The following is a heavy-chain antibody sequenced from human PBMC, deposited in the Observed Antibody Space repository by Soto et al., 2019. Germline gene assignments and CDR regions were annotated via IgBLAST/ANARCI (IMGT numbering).Heavy chain of an antibody. J-gene: IGHJ4*02. Sequence: GGSLRLSCAASGFTVSSNYMSWVRQAPGKGLEWASVIYSGGSTNYADSVKGRFTISRDNSKNTLYLQMNSLRAEDTAMYYGAREGVVAASDWGQGTLVTVSS. CDR2: IYSGGST. V-gene: IGHV3-66*01. CDR3: AREGVVAASD. CDR1: GFTVSSNY. D-gene: IGHD2-15*01.